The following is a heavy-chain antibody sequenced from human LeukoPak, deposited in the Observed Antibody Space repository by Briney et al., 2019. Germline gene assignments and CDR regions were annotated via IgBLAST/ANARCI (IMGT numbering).Heavy chain of an antibody. CDR2: TCYSGSN. J-gene: IGHJ4*02. V-gene: IGHV4-59*01. D-gene: IGHD5-24*01. CDR3: ARELGDGLVLAYFDY. CDR1: GGSISSYY. Sequence: SETLSLTGIFCGGSISSYYWSWIRPPPGKGVEGIGFTCYSGSNNYHASLKRRVTISVETPKNQFSLKLSSVTAADTAVYYCARELGDGLVLAYFDYWGQGTLVTVSS.